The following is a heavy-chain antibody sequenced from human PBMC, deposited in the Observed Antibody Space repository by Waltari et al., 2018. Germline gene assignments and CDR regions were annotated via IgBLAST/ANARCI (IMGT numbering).Heavy chain of an antibody. J-gene: IGHJ5*02. V-gene: IGHV4-39*07. CDR1: GGSISSSSYY. CDR2: IYYSGST. D-gene: IGHD3-3*01. CDR3: AREEFGVIFGVVTEGWFDP. Sequence: QLQLQESGPGLVKPSETLSLTCTVSGGSISSSSYYWGWIRQPPGQGLEWIGSIYYSGSTFYTPSLKSRVTISVDTSKNQFSRKLSSVTDADTAVYYCAREEFGVIFGVVTEGWFDPWGQGTLVTVSS.